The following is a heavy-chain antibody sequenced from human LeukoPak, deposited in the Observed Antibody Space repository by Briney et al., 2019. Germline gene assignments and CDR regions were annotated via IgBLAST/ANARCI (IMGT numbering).Heavy chain of an antibody. D-gene: IGHD5-12*01. V-gene: IGHV3-23*01. J-gene: IGHJ4*02. CDR3: AKDQGGYSGYDSPWGYFDY. Sequence: GGSLRLSCAASGFTFSSYAMSWVRQAPGKGLEWVSAISGSGGSTYYADSVKGRFTISRDNSKNTLYLQMNSLRAEDTAVYYCAKDQGGYSGYDSPWGYFDYWGQGTLVTVSS. CDR2: ISGSGGST. CDR1: GFTFSSYA.